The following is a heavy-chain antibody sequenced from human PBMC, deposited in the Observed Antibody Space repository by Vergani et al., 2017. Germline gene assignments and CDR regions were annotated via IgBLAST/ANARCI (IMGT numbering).Heavy chain of an antibody. CDR1: GGSISSYY. Sequence: QVQLQESGPGLVKPSETLSLTFPVSGGSISSYYWSWIRQPPGTGLEWIGYIYYSGSTNYNPSLKSRVTISVDTSKNQFSLKLSAVTAADTAVYYCARRDSGSLDYWGQGTLVTVSS. CDR3: ARRDSGSLDY. D-gene: IGHD1-26*01. V-gene: IGHV4-59*01. CDR2: IYYSGST. J-gene: IGHJ4*02.